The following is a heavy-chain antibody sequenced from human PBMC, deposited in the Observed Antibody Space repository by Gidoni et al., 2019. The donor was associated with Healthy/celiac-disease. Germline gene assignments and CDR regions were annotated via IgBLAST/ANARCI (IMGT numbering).Heavy chain of an antibody. Sequence: EVQLVESGGGLVQPGGSLRLSCAASGFTVSSNYMRWVRKAPGRGLEWVSCSYSGESTYYADSVKGSFTISRDNSKKTLYLQMNSLRAEDTAVYYWASSIAVAGYYYYGMDFWGQGTTVTVSS. V-gene: IGHV3-66*01. CDR3: ASSIAVAGYYYYGMDF. J-gene: IGHJ6*02. CDR1: GFTVSSNY. D-gene: IGHD6-19*01. CDR2: SYSGEST.